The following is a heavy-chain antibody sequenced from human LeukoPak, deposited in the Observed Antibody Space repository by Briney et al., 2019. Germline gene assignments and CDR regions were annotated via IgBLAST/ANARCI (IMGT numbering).Heavy chain of an antibody. CDR3: ARTTMVRGTYYMDV. D-gene: IGHD3-10*01. CDR1: GYSISSGYY. CDR2: IYHSGST. J-gene: IGHJ6*03. V-gene: IGHV4-38-2*02. Sequence: SETLSLTCTVSGYSISSGYYWGWIRQPPGKGLEWIGSIYHSGSTYYNPSLKSRVTISVDTSKNQFSLKLSSVTAADTAVYYCARTTMVRGTYYMDVWGKGTTVTISS.